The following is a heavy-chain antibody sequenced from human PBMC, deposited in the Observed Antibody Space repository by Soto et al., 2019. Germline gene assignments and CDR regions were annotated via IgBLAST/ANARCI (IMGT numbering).Heavy chain of an antibody. V-gene: IGHV1-69*12. CDR2: IIPIFDTA. J-gene: IGHJ6*02. CDR1: GGTFSNYA. D-gene: IGHD2-2*01. CDR3: ARHDCISSSCYYYYYYGMDV. Sequence: QVHLVQSGAEVKKPGSSVKVSCKASGGTFSNYAISWVRQAPGQGLEWMGGIIPIFDTANYAQKFQGRVTITAAESTSTAYMELSSLRSEDTAVYYCARHDCISSSCYYYYYYGMDVWGQGTTVTVSS.